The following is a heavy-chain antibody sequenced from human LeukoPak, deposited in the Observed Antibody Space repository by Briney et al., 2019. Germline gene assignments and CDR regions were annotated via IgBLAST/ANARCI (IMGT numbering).Heavy chain of an antibody. J-gene: IGHJ4*02. CDR3: ARSYGSGSSYYFDY. CDR2: ISSSSSTI. D-gene: IGHD3-10*01. V-gene: IGHV3-48*01. Sequence: GGSLRLSCAASGFTFSSYSMNWVRQAPGKGLEWVSYISSSSSTIYYADSVKGRFTISGDNAKNSLYLQMNSLRAEDTAVYYCARSYGSGSSYYFDYWGQGTLVTVSS. CDR1: GFTFSSYS.